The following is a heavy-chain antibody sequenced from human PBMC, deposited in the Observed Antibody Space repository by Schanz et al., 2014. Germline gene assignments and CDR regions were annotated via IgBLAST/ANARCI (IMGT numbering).Heavy chain of an antibody. Sequence: EVQLVESGGGLIQPGGSLRLSCAASGFTFSDSWMHWVRQAPGKGLVWVSRTSNDGSFTTFADSVKGRFTISRDNAKNTLYLQMNRLRTEDTAVYYCATVGSETYSIYWYFDLWGRGTLVTVSS. CDR3: ATVGSETYSIYWYFDL. V-gene: IGHV3-74*02. D-gene: IGHD3-10*01. J-gene: IGHJ2*01. CDR2: TSNDGSFT. CDR1: GFTFSDSW.